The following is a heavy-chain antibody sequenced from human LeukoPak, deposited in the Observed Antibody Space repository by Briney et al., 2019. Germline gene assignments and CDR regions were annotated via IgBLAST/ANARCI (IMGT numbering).Heavy chain of an antibody. CDR3: ARNGPDYYDSSPDY. Sequence: GGSLRLSCAASGFTFSSYSMNWVRQAPGKGLEWVSSISSSSSYIYYADSVKGRFTISRDNAKNSLYLQMNSLRAEDTAVYYCARNGPDYYDSSPDYWGQGNLVTVSS. V-gene: IGHV3-21*01. J-gene: IGHJ4*01. CDR2: ISSSSSYI. D-gene: IGHD3-22*01. CDR1: GFTFSSYS.